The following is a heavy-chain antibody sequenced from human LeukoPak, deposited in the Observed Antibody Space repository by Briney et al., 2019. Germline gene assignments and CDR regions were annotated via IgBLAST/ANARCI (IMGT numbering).Heavy chain of an antibody. CDR2: ISAYNGNT. Sequence: ASVKVSCKASGYTFTSYGISWVRQAPGQGLEWMGWISAYNGNTNYAQKLQGRVTMTTDTSTSTAYRELRGLRADETAVYYFARVGDDAMTIAEDYWGQGTLVTVSS. CDR3: ARVGDDAMTIAEDY. J-gene: IGHJ4*02. V-gene: IGHV1-18*01. CDR1: GYTFTSYG. D-gene: IGHD4/OR15-4a*01.